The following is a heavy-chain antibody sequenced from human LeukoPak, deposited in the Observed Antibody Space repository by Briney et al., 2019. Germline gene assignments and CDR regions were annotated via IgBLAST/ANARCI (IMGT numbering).Heavy chain of an antibody. D-gene: IGHD6-13*01. V-gene: IGHV4-59*01. Sequence: PSETLSLTCTVSGGSIGIYYWNWIRQPPGKGLEWIGYIYYSGTTNYNPSLKSRVTISVDTSKNQFSLKLSSVTAADTAVYYCARGVYIAAAQYGYWGQGTLVTVSS. CDR2: IYYSGTT. CDR3: ARGVYIAAAQYGY. J-gene: IGHJ4*02. CDR1: GGSIGIYY.